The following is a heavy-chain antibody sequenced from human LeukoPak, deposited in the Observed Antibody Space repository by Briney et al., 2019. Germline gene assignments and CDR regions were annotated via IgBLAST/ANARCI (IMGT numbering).Heavy chain of an antibody. V-gene: IGHV3-21*01. CDR1: GFTFSSYS. Sequence: GGSLRLSCAASGFTFSSYSMNWVRQAPGKGLEWVSSISSSSSYIYYADSVKGRFTISRDNAKNSLYLQMNSLRAEDTAVYYCARSLKVGATRSDAFDIWGQGTMVTVSS. D-gene: IGHD1-26*01. CDR3: ARSLKVGATRSDAFDI. J-gene: IGHJ3*02. CDR2: ISSSSSYI.